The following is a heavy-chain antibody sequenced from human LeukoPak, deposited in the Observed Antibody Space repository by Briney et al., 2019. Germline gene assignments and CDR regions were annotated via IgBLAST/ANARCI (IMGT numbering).Heavy chain of an antibody. Sequence: SETLSLTCTVSGGSISSGDHYWTWIRQPPGKGLEWIGHIYYSGSTNYKPSLKSRVTISINTSKNHFSLKLSSVTAADTAVYYCARDSVIDYGDYGGSAYGMDVWGQGTTDTVSS. D-gene: IGHD4-17*01. CDR1: GGSISSGDHY. CDR2: IYYSGST. CDR3: ARDSVIDYGDYGGSAYGMDV. J-gene: IGHJ6*02. V-gene: IGHV4-30-4*01.